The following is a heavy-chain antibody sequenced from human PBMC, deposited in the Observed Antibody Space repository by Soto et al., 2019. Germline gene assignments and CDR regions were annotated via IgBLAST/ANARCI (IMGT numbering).Heavy chain of an antibody. V-gene: IGHV3-23*01. CDR1: GFAFSNFA. Sequence: EAQLLESGGGLVQPGGSLRLSCAASGFAFSNFAMSWVRQAPGKGLEWVSAIGSGSRGTHYAESVEDRFTISRDDSKNTLYLQLNSLTAADTAVYYCAAPRAAVPPTRYFDRWGQGTRVTVSP. D-gene: IGHD6-13*01. J-gene: IGHJ5*02. CDR2: IGSGSRGT. CDR3: AAPRAAVPPTRYFDR.